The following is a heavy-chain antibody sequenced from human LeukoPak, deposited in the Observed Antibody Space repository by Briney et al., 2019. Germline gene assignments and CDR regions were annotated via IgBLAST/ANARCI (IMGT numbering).Heavy chain of an antibody. Sequence: SETLSLTCTVSGGSISSYYRSWIRQPAGKGLEWIGRIYTSGSTNYNPSLKSRVTMSVDTSKNQFSLKLSSVTAADTAVYYCAREDFWSGYYPNWFDPWGQGTLVTVSS. D-gene: IGHD3-3*01. CDR1: GGSISSYY. J-gene: IGHJ5*02. V-gene: IGHV4-4*07. CDR3: AREDFWSGYYPNWFDP. CDR2: IYTSGST.